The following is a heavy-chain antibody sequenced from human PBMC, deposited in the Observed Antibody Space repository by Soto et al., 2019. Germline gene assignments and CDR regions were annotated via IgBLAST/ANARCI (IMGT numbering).Heavy chain of an antibody. V-gene: IGHV3-23*01. D-gene: IGHD6-19*01. CDR1: GFTFSSYA. Sequence: EVQLLESGGGLVQPGRSLRLSCAASGFTFSSYAMNWVRQAPGKGLEWVSAMSGTGGSTYYADSVKGRFTISRDNSKNTLYLQMNILRVEATDVFYCAKAGFSSGWSPSYFDYWGQGTLVTVSA. CDR3: AKAGFSSGWSPSYFDY. CDR2: MSGTGGST. J-gene: IGHJ4*02.